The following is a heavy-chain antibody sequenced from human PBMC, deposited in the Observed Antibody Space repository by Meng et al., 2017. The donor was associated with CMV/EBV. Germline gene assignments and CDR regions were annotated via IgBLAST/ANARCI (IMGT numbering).Heavy chain of an antibody. Sequence: ISCKCSSYSFTSYWISRVRKMPGKGLEWMGRIDTSDSDTNYSPSFQGHVNISADKSISTAYLQWSSLKASDTAMYYCARHNQLYPLGYWGQGTLVTVSS. D-gene: IGHD2-2*01. V-gene: IGHV5-10-1*01. CDR2: IDTSDSDT. CDR1: SYSFTSYW. CDR3: ARHNQLYPLGY. J-gene: IGHJ4*02.